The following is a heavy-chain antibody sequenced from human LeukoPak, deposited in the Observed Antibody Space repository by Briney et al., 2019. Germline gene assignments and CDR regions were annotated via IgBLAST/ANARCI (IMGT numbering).Heavy chain of an antibody. CDR3: ATYSTPLSGWYDY. D-gene: IGHD6-19*01. CDR1: GGSFSGYY. Sequence: SETLSLTCAVYGGSFSGYYWSWIRQPPGKGLEWIGEINHSGSTNYNPSLKSRVTISVDTSKNQFSLKLSSVTAADTAVYYCATYSTPLSGWYDYWGQGTLVTVSS. J-gene: IGHJ4*02. V-gene: IGHV4-34*01. CDR2: INHSGST.